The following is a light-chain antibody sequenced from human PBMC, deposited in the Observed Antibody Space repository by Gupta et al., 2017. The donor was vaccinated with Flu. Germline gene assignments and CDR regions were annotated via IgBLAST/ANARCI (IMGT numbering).Light chain of an antibody. V-gene: IGLV2-8*01. CDR1: SSDIGGYNH. CDR3: SSYAGPNNWAV. CDR2: AVS. J-gene: IGLJ1*01. Sequence: QSALTQPPFASGYPGQAVTISCTGTSSDIGGYNHVSWYQQLPGKAPKLILFAVSNRPSGVPDRFSGSKSGNTASLTVSGLQAEDESDYDCSSYAGPNNWAVFGTGTKVTVL.